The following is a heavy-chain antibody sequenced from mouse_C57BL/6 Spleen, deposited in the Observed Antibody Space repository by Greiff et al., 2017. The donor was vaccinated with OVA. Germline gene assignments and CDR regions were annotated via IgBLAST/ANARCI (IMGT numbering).Heavy chain of an antibody. D-gene: IGHD2-4*01. CDR1: GYTFTSYW. V-gene: IGHV1-74*01. Sequence: QVQLQQPGAELVKPGASVKVSCKASGYTFTSYWMHWVKQRPGQGLEWIGRIHPSASDTNYNQKFKGKATLTVDKSSSTAYMQLSSLTSEDSAVYYCAKDYDYDGYYAIDYWGQGTLVTVSA. CDR2: IHPSASDT. CDR3: AKDYDYDGYYAIDY. J-gene: IGHJ4*01.